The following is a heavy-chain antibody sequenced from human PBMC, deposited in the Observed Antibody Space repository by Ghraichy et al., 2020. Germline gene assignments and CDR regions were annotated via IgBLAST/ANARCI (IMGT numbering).Heavy chain of an antibody. CDR3: ARVYVDTAMVAAYYYYYYMDV. Sequence: SETLSLTCAVYGGSFSGYYWSWIRQPPGKGLEWIGEINHSGSTNYNPSLKSRVTISVDTSKNQFSLKLSSVTAADTAVYYCARVYVDTAMVAAYYYYYYMDVWGKGTTVTVSS. V-gene: IGHV4-34*01. D-gene: IGHD5-18*01. CDR1: GGSFSGYY. CDR2: INHSGST. J-gene: IGHJ6*03.